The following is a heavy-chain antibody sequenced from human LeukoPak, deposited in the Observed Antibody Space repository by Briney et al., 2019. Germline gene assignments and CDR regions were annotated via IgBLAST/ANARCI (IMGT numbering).Heavy chain of an antibody. J-gene: IGHJ2*01. CDR1: GGSFSGYY. D-gene: IGHD6-6*01. Sequence: PSETLSLTCAVYGGSFSGYYWSWVRQPPGKGLEWIGEINHSGSTNYNPSLKSRVTISVDTSKNQFSLKLSSVTAADTAVYYCARSSIAARLRYFDLWGRSTLVTVSS. CDR2: INHSGST. CDR3: ARSSIAARLRYFDL. V-gene: IGHV4-34*01.